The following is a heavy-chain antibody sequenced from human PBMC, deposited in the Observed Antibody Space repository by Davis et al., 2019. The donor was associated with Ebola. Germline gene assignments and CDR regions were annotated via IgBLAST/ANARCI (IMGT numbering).Heavy chain of an antibody. D-gene: IGHD6-19*01. Sequence: GESLKISCAASGFSFSTSTMNWVRQAPGKGPEWVSSISSNNYIYYIDSVKGRFTVSRDNTKNSLFLQMNGLRAEDTAVYYCARDSDYGYYHGMDVWGQGTTVTVSS. V-gene: IGHV3-21*01. CDR1: GFSFSTST. J-gene: IGHJ6*02. CDR3: ARDSDYGYYHGMDV. CDR2: ISSNNYI.